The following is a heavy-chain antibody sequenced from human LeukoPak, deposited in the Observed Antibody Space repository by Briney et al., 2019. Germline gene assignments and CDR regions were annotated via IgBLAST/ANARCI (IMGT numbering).Heavy chain of an antibody. CDR3: AKEGEAFDY. CDR1: GFTFRSYA. J-gene: IGHJ4*02. V-gene: IGHV3-30*04. Sequence: GGSLRLSCAASGFTFRSYAMHWVRQAPGKGLEWVAVISYDGRGRYYADSVKGRFTISRDNSKNTLYLQMNSLRAEDTAVHYCAKEGEAFDYWGQGTLVTVSS. D-gene: IGHD3-10*01. CDR2: ISYDGRGR.